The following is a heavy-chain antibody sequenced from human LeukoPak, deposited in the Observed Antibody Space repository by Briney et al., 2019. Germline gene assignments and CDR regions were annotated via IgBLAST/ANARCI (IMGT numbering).Heavy chain of an antibody. CDR1: GGPISSSSYY. CDR2: IYYSGST. D-gene: IGHD3-10*01. J-gene: IGHJ5*02. CDR3: ARDRSGSYSSGWWFDP. Sequence: PSETLSLTCTVSGGPISSSSYYWGWIRQPPGKGLEWIGSIYYSGSTYYNPSLKSRVTISVDTSKNQFSLKLSSVTAADTAVYYCARDRSGSYSSGWWFDPWGQGTLVTVSS. V-gene: IGHV4-39*07.